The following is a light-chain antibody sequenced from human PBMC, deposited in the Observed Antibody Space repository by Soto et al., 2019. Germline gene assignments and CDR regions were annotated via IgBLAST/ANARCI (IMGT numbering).Light chain of an antibody. CDR1: SSNIGSNY. Sequence: QSVLTQPPSASGTPGQRVTISCSGSSSNIGSNYVYWYQQLPGTAPKVLIYRNNQRPSGVPERFSGSKSGTSASLAISGLRSEDEADYYCAAWDDSLSVRYVFGTGTKVTVL. J-gene: IGLJ1*01. CDR2: RNN. V-gene: IGLV1-47*01. CDR3: AAWDDSLSVRYV.